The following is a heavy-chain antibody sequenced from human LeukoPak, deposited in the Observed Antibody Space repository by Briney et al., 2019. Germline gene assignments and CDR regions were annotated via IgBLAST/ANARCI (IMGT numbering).Heavy chain of an antibody. D-gene: IGHD3-16*01. CDR3: AREGGPHYYYYGMDV. V-gene: IGHV3-21*01. CDR2: ISSSSSYI. Sequence: GGSLRLSCAASGFTFSSYSMNWVRQAPGKGLEWVSSISSSSSYIYYADSVKGRFTISRDNSKNTLYLQMNSLRAEDTAVYYCAREGGPHYYYYGMDVWGQGTTVTVSS. J-gene: IGHJ6*02. CDR1: GFTFSSYS.